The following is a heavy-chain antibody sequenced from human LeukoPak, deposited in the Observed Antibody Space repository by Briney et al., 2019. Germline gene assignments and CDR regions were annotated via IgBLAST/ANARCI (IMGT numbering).Heavy chain of an antibody. D-gene: IGHD4-17*01. V-gene: IGHV1-8*01. CDR2: MNPNCGNK. Sequence: ASVKVSCKASGYTFTSYDINWVRQATGQGLEGMGWMNPNCGNKGYAQKFQGRVTMTRNTPTSTAYMELSRLRSEDTAVYYCARGRGDTVTKFWGQGTMVTVSS. J-gene: IGHJ3*01. CDR3: ARGRGDTVTKF. CDR1: GYTFTSYD.